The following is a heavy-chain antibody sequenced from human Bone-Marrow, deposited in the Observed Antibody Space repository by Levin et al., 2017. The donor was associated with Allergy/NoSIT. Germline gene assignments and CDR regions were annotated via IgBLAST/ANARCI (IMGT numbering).Heavy chain of an antibody. CDR3: AKSYPVVSHDFWSGYYANFDY. CDR1: GFTFSSYG. Sequence: PGGSLRLSCAASGFTFSSYGMHWVRQAPGKGLEWVAVISYDGSNKYYADSVKGRFTISRDNSKNTLYLQMNSLRAEDTAVYYCAKSYPVVSHDFWSGYYANFDYWGQGTLVTVSS. D-gene: IGHD3-3*01. CDR2: ISYDGSNK. J-gene: IGHJ4*02. V-gene: IGHV3-30*18.